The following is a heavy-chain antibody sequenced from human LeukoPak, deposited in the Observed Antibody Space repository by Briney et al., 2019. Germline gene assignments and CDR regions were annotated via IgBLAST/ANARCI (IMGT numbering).Heavy chain of an antibody. Sequence: ASVPDTCQSTVYTYPNYGISWLRPPPGQELEWMGWLSDYNGNTNYAQKLQGRVTMTTDTSTSTAYMELRSLRSDDTAVYYCARDPYYYDSSGYYRPEGAFDIWGQGTMVTVSS. V-gene: IGHV1-18*01. CDR2: LSDYNGNT. J-gene: IGHJ3*02. CDR1: VYTYPNYG. CDR3: ARDPYYYDSSGYYRPEGAFDI. D-gene: IGHD3-22*01.